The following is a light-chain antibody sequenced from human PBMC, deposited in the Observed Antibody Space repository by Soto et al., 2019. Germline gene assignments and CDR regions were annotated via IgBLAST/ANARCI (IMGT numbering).Light chain of an antibody. CDR2: DVT. Sequence: QSALTQPASVSGSPGQSITISCTGTISDVGGYNYVFWYQQYPGKAPKLMIYDVTDRPSGVSNRFSGSKSGNTASLTISGLQAEDEADYYCSSYTSTGTLVFGGGTKLNVL. J-gene: IGLJ2*01. CDR3: SSYTSTGTLV. V-gene: IGLV2-14*03. CDR1: ISDVGGYNY.